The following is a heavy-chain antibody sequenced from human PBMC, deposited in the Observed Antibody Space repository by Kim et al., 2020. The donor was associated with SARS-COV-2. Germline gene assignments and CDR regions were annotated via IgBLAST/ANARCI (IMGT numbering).Heavy chain of an antibody. CDR2: IIPILGIA. Sequence: SVKVSCKASGGTFSSYAISWVRQAPGQGLEWMGRIIPILGIANYAQKFQGRVTITADKSTSTAYMELSSLRSEDTAVYYCARAEYGDYEDYYYGMDVWGQGTTVTVSS. CDR1: GGTFSSYA. V-gene: IGHV1-69*04. J-gene: IGHJ6*02. CDR3: ARAEYGDYEDYYYGMDV. D-gene: IGHD4-17*01.